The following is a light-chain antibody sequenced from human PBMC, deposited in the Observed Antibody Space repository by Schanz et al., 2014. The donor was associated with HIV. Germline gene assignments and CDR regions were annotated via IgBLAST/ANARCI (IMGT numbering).Light chain of an antibody. CDR3: SSYTTNRTVT. Sequence: QSALTQPPSASGSPGQSVTITCTGTSSDVGGYDFVSWYQQHPGKAPKLMIYEVTKRPLGVPNRFSGSKSGNTASLTVSGLQAEDEADYYCSSYTTNRTVTFGGGTKLTVL. CDR2: EVT. V-gene: IGLV2-8*01. CDR1: SSDVGGYDF. J-gene: IGLJ2*01.